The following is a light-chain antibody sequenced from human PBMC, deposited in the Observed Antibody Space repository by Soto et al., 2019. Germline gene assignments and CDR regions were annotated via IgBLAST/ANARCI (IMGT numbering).Light chain of an antibody. J-gene: IGKJ1*01. V-gene: IGKV3D-20*02. CDR2: DAS. CDR3: QQRSNWPRT. Sequence: EIVLTQSPGTLSLSPGERATLSCRASQSISSTYLTWYHQKPGQAPRLLIYDASRRATGIPARISGSGSGTDFTLTISSLEPEDFAVYYCQQRSNWPRTFGQGTKVDIK. CDR1: QSISSTY.